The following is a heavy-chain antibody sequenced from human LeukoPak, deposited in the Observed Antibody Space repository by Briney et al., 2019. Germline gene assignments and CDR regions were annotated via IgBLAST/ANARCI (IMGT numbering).Heavy chain of an antibody. D-gene: IGHD1-26*01. CDR1: GFTFTTYW. CDR2: IKQDGSEK. J-gene: IGHJ4*02. CDR3: ARAFGVVGATNPGY. Sequence: GSLRLSCAASGFTFTTYWMSWVRQAPGKGLEWVANIKQDGSEKYYVDSVKGRFTISRDNAKNSLYLQMNSLRAEDTAAYYCARAFGVVGATNPGYWGQGTLVTVSS. V-gene: IGHV3-7*01.